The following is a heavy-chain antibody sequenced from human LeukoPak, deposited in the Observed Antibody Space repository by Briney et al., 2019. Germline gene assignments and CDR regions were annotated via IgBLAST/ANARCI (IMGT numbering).Heavy chain of an antibody. V-gene: IGHV3-48*01. Sequence: GGSLRLSCAASGFTFSNYWMSWVRQAPGKGLESVSYISSSGNTIYYADSVKGRFTISRDNAHGSLYLQMNSLRVEDTAIYYCARDLYYGSASPRLDYWGQGTLVTVSS. CDR3: ARDLYYGSASPRLDY. J-gene: IGHJ4*02. CDR1: GFTFSNYW. D-gene: IGHD3-10*01. CDR2: ISSSGNTI.